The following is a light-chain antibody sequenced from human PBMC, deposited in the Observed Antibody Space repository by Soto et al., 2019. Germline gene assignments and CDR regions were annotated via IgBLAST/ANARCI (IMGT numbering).Light chain of an antibody. CDR1: NSDIGTYNY. Sequence: QSALTQPASVSGSPGQSITISCTGTNSDIGTYNYVSWYQHHPGKAPKVMIYEVNNRPSGVSNRFSGSKSGNTASLTISGLQAEDEADYYCSSYTTSSTRVFGPGTKVTVL. V-gene: IGLV2-14*01. CDR3: SSYTTSSTRV. J-gene: IGLJ1*01. CDR2: EVN.